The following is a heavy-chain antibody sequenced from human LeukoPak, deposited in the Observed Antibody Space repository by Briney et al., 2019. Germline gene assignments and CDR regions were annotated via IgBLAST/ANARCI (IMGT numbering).Heavy chain of an antibody. D-gene: IGHD7-27*01. Sequence: GGSLRLSCAASGFTVSNSWMFWVRQAPGKGLMYVSEINNDGNRIRYVDSVKGRFTVSRDGAKNTLFLQMNSLRDDDTAMYYCARGGLPGGFDYWGQGILVTVSS. CDR3: ARGGLPGGFDY. CDR2: INNDGNRI. J-gene: IGHJ4*02. V-gene: IGHV3-74*01. CDR1: GFTVSNSW.